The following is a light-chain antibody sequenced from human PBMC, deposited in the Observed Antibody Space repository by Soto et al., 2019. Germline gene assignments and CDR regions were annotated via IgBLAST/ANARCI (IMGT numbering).Light chain of an antibody. Sequence: TQAPLSLSASVGDRVTITCQASQDINNYLNWYQQKSGKAPKLLIYDASDLETGVPSRFSGSGSGTDFTFTISSLQPEDIATYYCQQYDNLPLTSGGGTKVDIK. V-gene: IGKV1-33*01. CDR3: QQYDNLPLT. J-gene: IGKJ4*01. CDR2: DAS. CDR1: QDINNY.